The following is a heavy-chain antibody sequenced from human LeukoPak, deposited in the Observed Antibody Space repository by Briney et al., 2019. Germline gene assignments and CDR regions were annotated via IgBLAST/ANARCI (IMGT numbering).Heavy chain of an antibody. Sequence: TSETLSLTCTVSGGSISSGDYYWSWIRQPPGKGLEWIGYIYYSGSTYYNPSLKSRVTISVDTSKNHFSLRLSSVTAADTAVYYCARLVLSYGNAFDHWGQGTLVTASS. CDR3: ARLVLSYGNAFDH. CDR1: GGSISSGDYY. J-gene: IGHJ4*02. V-gene: IGHV4-30-4*01. D-gene: IGHD3-10*01. CDR2: IYYSGST.